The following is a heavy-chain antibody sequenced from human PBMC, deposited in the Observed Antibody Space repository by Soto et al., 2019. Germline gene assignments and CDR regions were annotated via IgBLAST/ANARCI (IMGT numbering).Heavy chain of an antibody. J-gene: IGHJ5*02. CDR2: IYPGDSDT. CDR3: ARKYYYDSGSFDP. V-gene: IGHV5-51*01. Sequence: PGESLKISCKGSGYSFTNYWIGWVRQLPEKGLERMGIIYPGDSDTRYRPSFQGQVTISADKSISTAYLQWSSLKASDTAMYYCARKYYYDSGSFDPWGQGTLVTVSS. CDR1: GYSFTNYW. D-gene: IGHD3-22*01.